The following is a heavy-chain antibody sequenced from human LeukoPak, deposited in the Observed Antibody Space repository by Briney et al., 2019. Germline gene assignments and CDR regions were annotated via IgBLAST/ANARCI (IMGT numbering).Heavy chain of an antibody. Sequence: SQTLSLTCAVSGGSISSGGYSWSWIRQPPGKGLEWIGDLSDSGNTYYNASLKSRVTISVDRSKNQFSLKLTSVTAADSAVYFCARDKGYCSSTNCYRALDVWGQGTLVTVSS. CDR3: ARDKGYCSSTNCYRALDV. V-gene: IGHV4-30-2*01. J-gene: IGHJ3*01. CDR1: GGSISSGGYS. D-gene: IGHD2-2*01. CDR2: LSDSGNT.